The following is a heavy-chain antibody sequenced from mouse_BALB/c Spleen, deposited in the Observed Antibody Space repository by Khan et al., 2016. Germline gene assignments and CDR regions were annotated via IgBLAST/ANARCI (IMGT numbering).Heavy chain of an antibody. CDR1: GFDFSRYW. D-gene: IGHD1-1*01. Sequence: EVQLQESGGGLVQPGGSLKLSCAASGFDFSRYWMSWVRQAPGKGLEWIGEINPDSSSINYTPSLKDKFIISRDNAKNTLYLQMSKVRSEDTALYYCARLGYYGYFDYWGQGTTLTVSS. CDR2: INPDSSSI. J-gene: IGHJ2*01. V-gene: IGHV4-1*02. CDR3: ARLGYYGYFDY.